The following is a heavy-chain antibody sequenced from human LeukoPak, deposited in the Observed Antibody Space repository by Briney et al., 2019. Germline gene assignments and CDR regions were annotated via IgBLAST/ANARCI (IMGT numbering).Heavy chain of an antibody. CDR3: ARESPPDY. J-gene: IGHJ4*02. Sequence: ASLTVSCKTSGYTFTAYYLHWVRQAPGQGLEWMGWINPNSGDTDYAQTFQGRVTITRDTSISTAYMELSSLTSDDTAVYFCARESPPDYWGQGALITVSS. CDR1: GYTFTAYY. V-gene: IGHV1-2*02. CDR2: INPNSGDT.